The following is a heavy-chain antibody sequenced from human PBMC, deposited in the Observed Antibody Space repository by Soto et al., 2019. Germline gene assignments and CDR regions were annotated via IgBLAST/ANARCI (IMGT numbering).Heavy chain of an antibody. CDR3: AREFDCSGGSCYSDNWFDP. J-gene: IGHJ5*02. Sequence: ASVKVSCKASGYTFTSYYMHWVRQAPGQGLEWMGIINPSGGSTSYAQKFQGRVTMTRDTSTGTVYMELSSLRSEDTAVYYCAREFDCSGGSCYSDNWFDPWGQGTLVTVSS. V-gene: IGHV1-46*01. D-gene: IGHD2-15*01. CDR2: INPSGGST. CDR1: GYTFTSYY.